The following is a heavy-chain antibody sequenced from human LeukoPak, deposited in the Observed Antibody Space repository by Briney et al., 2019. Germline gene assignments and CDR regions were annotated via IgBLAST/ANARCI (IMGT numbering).Heavy chain of an antibody. J-gene: IGHJ6*03. CDR1: GFPFNMFA. Sequence: GGSLRLSCTGSGFPFNMFAMNWVRQAPGQGLEWVSGLSRGGETRKYAGSVKGRFTVSRDASKNMVFLQMNDLRPEDTAVYYCAKYEGGGGYSYGYGYYYYYMDVWGKGTTVTVSS. CDR3: AKYEGGGGYSYGYGYYYYYMDV. D-gene: IGHD5-18*01. V-gene: IGHV3-23*01. CDR2: LSRGGETR.